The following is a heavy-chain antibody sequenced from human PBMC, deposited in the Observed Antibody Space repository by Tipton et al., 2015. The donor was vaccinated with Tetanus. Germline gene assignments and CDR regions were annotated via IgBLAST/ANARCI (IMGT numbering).Heavy chain of an antibody. J-gene: IGHJ4*02. Sequence: GLVKPSENLSLTCTVSGVSISGYYWSWIRQPAGKGLEWIGRVDRSGTTTYNPSLKGRVTMSLDTSKNQFSLKLASVTAADTAVYFCARANFDFSKKGPFDSWGQGSLVIVSS. CDR2: VDRSGTT. CDR3: ARANFDFSKKGPFDS. D-gene: IGHD3-3*01. V-gene: IGHV4-4*07. CDR1: GVSISGYY.